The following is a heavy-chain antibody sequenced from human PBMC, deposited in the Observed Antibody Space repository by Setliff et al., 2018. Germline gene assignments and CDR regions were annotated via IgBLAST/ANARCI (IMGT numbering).Heavy chain of an antibody. CDR1: GASINRDY. V-gene: IGHV4-59*08. Sequence: SETLSLTCSVSGASINRDYWNWIRQPPGKGLEWIGYIHYSGSARYNPSLESRVTMSVDTSKNQISLKLTSVTAADTAVYYCARHSRTWPVDFWGQGTLVTVSS. CDR3: ARHSRTWPVDF. CDR2: IHYSGSA. J-gene: IGHJ4*02.